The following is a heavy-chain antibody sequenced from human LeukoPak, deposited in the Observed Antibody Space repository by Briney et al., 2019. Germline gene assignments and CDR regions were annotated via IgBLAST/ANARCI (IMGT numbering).Heavy chain of an antibody. Sequence: PSETLSLTCTVSGGSISSYYWSWIRQPPGKGLEWIGYIYYSGSTNYNPSLKSRVTISVDTSKNQFSLKLSSVTAADTAVYYCAREAGTTGTYYFDYWGQGTLVTVSS. D-gene: IGHD1-14*01. V-gene: IGHV4-59*01. J-gene: IGHJ4*02. CDR3: AREAGTTGTYYFDY. CDR1: GGSISSYY. CDR2: IYYSGST.